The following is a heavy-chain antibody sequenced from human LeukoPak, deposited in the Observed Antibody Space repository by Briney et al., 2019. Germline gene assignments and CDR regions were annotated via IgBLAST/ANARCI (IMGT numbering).Heavy chain of an antibody. J-gene: IGHJ4*02. CDR1: GFTVSSNY. V-gene: IGHV3-20*04. CDR3: ARAYGNLGVWDIVVVPAAFDY. CDR2: INWNGGST. D-gene: IGHD2-2*01. Sequence: GSLRLSCAASGFTVSSNYMSWVRQAPGKGLEWVSGINWNGGSTGYADSVKGRFTISRDNAKNSLYLQMNSLRAEDTAVYYCARAYGNLGVWDIVVVPAAFDYWGQGTLVTVSS.